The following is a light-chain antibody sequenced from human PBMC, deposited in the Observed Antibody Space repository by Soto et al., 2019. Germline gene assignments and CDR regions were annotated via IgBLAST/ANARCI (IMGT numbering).Light chain of an antibody. CDR3: SSYTSSSTLANWV. Sequence: QSALTQPASVSGSPGQSITISCTGTSSDVGGYNYVSWYQQHPGKAPKLMIYDVSNRPSGVSNRFSGSKYGNTASLTISGLQAEDEADYYCSSYTSSSTLANWVFGGGTKLTVL. J-gene: IGLJ3*02. CDR2: DVS. V-gene: IGLV2-14*01. CDR1: SSDVGGYNY.